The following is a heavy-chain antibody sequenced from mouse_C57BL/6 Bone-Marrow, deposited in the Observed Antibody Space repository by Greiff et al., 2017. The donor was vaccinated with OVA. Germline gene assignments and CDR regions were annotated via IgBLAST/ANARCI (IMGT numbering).Heavy chain of an antibody. CDR3: ARHGAGRRGYYFDY. D-gene: IGHD4-1*01. V-gene: IGHV5-6*01. Sequence: EVQVVESGGDLVKPGGSLKLSCAASGFPFSRSGLSWVRQTPDKRLEWVAPLSSGGSYTYYPASVKGRFTISRANAKNTLYLQMSSLKSEDTAMYYGARHGAGRRGYYFDYWGQGTTLTVSA. CDR2: LSSGGSYT. J-gene: IGHJ2*01. CDR1: GFPFSRSG.